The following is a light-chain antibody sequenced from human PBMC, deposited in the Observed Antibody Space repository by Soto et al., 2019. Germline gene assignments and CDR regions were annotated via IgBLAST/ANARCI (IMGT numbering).Light chain of an antibody. Sequence: DIPMTQAPSTMSGSVGARVTITCMASQTISSWLAWYQQKPGKAPKRLIYKASTLKSGVPSRFSGSGSGTEFTLTISSLQPDDFATYYCQHYNSYSEAFGQGTKVDI. CDR1: QTISSW. V-gene: IGKV1-5*03. CDR3: QHYNSYSEA. J-gene: IGKJ1*01. CDR2: KAS.